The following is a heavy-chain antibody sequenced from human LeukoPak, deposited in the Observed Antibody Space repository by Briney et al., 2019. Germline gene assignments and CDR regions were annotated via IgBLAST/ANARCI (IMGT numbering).Heavy chain of an antibody. CDR1: GFTFSSYT. J-gene: IGHJ5*02. CDR2: ISSSSSYI. Sequence: GGSLRLSCAASGFTFSSYTMNWVRQAPGKGLEWVSSISSSSSYIDYADSVKGRFTISRDNAKNSLYLQMNSLRAEDTAVYYCARARRDCSGGSCYPDYNWFDPWGQGTLVTVSS. D-gene: IGHD2-15*01. V-gene: IGHV3-21*01. CDR3: ARARRDCSGGSCYPDYNWFDP.